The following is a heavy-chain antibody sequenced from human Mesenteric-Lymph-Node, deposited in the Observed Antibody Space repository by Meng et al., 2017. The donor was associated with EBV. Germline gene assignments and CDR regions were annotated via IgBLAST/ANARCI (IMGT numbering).Heavy chain of an antibody. Sequence: VQLQGAGPGRWKSAGTLFLACAFSRDSVSSSYWWTWVRQPPGKGLEWVGEIYHSGTTNYNPSLKSRVTISVDKSKNQFSLKLTSVTAADTAVYYCARGIGDYYDGSGYSYYFDFWGQGTLVTVSS. V-gene: IGHV4-4*02. CDR1: RDSVSSSYW. CDR2: IYHSGTT. J-gene: IGHJ4*02. D-gene: IGHD3-22*01. CDR3: ARGIGDYYDGSGYSYYFDF.